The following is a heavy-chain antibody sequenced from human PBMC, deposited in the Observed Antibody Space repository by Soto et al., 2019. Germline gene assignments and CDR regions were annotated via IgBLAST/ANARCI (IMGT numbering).Heavy chain of an antibody. D-gene: IGHD3-9*01. CDR1: GGSFSGYY. J-gene: IGHJ4*02. V-gene: IGHV4-34*01. Sequence: QVQLQQWGAGLLKPSETLSLTCAVYGGSFSGYYWSWIRQPPGKGLEWIGEINHSGSTNYNPSLKSRVTISVDTSKNQFSLKLSSVTAADTAVYYCARGGRKVLRYFDWPPGDYFDYWGQGTLVTVSS. CDR2: INHSGST. CDR3: ARGGRKVLRYFDWPPGDYFDY.